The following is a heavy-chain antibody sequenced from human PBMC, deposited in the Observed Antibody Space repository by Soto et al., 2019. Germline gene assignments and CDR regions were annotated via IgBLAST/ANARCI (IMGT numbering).Heavy chain of an antibody. Sequence: GASVKVSCKASGYTFTSYAMHWVRQAPGQRLEWMGWINAGNGNTKYSQKFQGRVTITRDTSASTAYMELSSPRSEDTAVYYCARSATVVVIQEEWYFDYWGQGTLVTVSS. CDR3: ARSATVVVIQEEWYFDY. V-gene: IGHV1-3*01. CDR1: GYTFTSYA. D-gene: IGHD3-22*01. J-gene: IGHJ4*02. CDR2: INAGNGNT.